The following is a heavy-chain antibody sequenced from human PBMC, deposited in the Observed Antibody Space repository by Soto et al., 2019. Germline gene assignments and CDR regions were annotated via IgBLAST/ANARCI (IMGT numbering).Heavy chain of an antibody. Sequence: SETLSLTCTVSGGSVSSENHYWNWIRQPPGKGLEWIGYIYHSGSTYYNPSPKSRFTISVDRSKTQFSLKLSSVTAADTAVYYCARVSGYGIDYWGQGTLVTVSS. V-gene: IGHV4-30-2*01. CDR1: GGSVSSENHY. CDR3: ARVSGYGIDY. CDR2: IYHSGST. J-gene: IGHJ4*02. D-gene: IGHD6-25*01.